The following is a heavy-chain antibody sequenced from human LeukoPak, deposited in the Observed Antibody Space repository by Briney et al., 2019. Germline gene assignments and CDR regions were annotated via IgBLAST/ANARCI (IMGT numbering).Heavy chain of an antibody. CDR2: IYWNDNR. V-gene: IGHV2-5*01. J-gene: IGHJ3*01. D-gene: IGHD1-1*01. CDR1: GFSVTDRGVG. CDR3: AYRLSAHVTDLNDVFDV. Sequence: SGPTLVNPTQTLTLTCTLSGFSVTDRGVGVGWIRQSPGKALEWLTLIYWNDNRRYSPSLTNRLTITKDTSKNQVVLSMTNMTPVDTGTYFCAYRLSAHVTDLNDVFDVWGQGTMVTVSS.